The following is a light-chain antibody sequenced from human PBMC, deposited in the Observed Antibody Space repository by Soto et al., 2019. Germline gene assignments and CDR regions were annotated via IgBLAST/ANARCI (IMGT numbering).Light chain of an antibody. V-gene: IGKV1-39*01. CDR2: VAS. CDR3: QQYNSYWT. Sequence: MTQSPSSLSASVGDRVTITCRASQGISSYLNWYQQKPGNAPKLLIYVASTLQSGVPSRFSGSGSGTDFTLTISSLQPEDFATYYCQQYNSYWTFGQGTKVDIK. J-gene: IGKJ1*01. CDR1: QGISSY.